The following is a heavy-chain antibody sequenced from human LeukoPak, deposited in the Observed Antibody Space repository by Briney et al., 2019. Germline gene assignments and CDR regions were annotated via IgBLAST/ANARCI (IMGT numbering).Heavy chain of an antibody. CDR2: ISGSGDKT. V-gene: IGHV3-23*01. J-gene: IGHJ4*02. CDR3: ARKLLEKTTTV. D-gene: IGHD1-1*01. Sequence: GGSLRLSCAASGFTFSDYYMSWIRQAPGKGLEWVSGISGSGDKTYYADSVKGRFTISRDNSKNTLFLHMSSLRAEDTAIYYCARKLLEKTTTVGGQGILVTVSS. CDR1: GFTFSDYY.